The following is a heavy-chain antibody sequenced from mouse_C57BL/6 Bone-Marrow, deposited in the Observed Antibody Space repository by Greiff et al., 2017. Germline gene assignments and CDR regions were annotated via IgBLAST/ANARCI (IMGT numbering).Heavy chain of an antibody. Sequence: LQASGPELVKPGASVKISCKASGYAFSSSWMNWVKQRPGKGLEWIGRIYPGDGDTNYNGKFKGKATLTADKSSSTAYMQRSSLTSEDSAVYFCARSRGWEEGFYAMDYWGQGTSVTVSS. CDR2: IYPGDGDT. CDR1: GYAFSSSW. D-gene: IGHD3-3*01. V-gene: IGHV1-82*01. CDR3: ARSRGWEEGFYAMDY. J-gene: IGHJ4*01.